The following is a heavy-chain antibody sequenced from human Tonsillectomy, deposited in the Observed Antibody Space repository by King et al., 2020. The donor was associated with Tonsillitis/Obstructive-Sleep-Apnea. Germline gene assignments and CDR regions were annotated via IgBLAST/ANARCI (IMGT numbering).Heavy chain of an antibody. Sequence: QLVQSGAEVKKPGASVKVSCKASGYTFTSYYMHWGRQAPGQGLEWMGIINPSGGSTSYAQKFQGRVTMTRDTSTSTVYMELGSLRSEDTAVYYCARAAFRNIVVVPAAMGAFDIWGQGTMVTVSS. J-gene: IGHJ3*02. CDR1: GYTFTSYY. CDR3: ARAAFRNIVVVPAAMGAFDI. D-gene: IGHD2-2*01. V-gene: IGHV1-46*01. CDR2: INPSGGST.